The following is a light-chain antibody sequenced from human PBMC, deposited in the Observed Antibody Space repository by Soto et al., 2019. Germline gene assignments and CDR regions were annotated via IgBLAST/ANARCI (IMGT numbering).Light chain of an antibody. CDR3: QQYGSPIPWT. Sequence: EILLTQSPGTLSLSPGERATLSCRASQSVSSSYLAWYQQKPGQAPRLLIYGASSRATGIPDRFSGSGSGTDFTLTISRLEPEDFAVYYCQQYGSPIPWTFGQGTKVDIK. V-gene: IGKV3-20*01. CDR2: GAS. J-gene: IGKJ1*01. CDR1: QSVSSSY.